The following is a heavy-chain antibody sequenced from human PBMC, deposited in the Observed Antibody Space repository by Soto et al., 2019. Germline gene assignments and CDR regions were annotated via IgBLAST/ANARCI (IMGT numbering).Heavy chain of an antibody. D-gene: IGHD4-17*01. CDR1: GFSLSTNGVG. J-gene: IGHJ4*02. Sequence: QITLKESGPTLVKPTQTLTLTCTFSGFSLSTNGVGVGWIRQPPGKALEWLALIYWDDDKHYSPSLKSRLTITKDTSKHQVVLTMPTMDPVDTGAYYCAYVEAPVTKVWGQGTLVTVSA. V-gene: IGHV2-5*02. CDR3: AYVEAPVTKV. CDR2: IYWDDDK.